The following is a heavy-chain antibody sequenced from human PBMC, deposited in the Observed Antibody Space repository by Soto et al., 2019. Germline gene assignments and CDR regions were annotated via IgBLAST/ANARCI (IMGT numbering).Heavy chain of an antibody. CDR2: IIPIFGTA. CDR1: GGTFSSYA. Sequence: SVKVSCKASGGTFSSYAISWVRQAPGQGLEWMGGIIPIFGTANYAQKFQGRVTITADESTSTAYMELSSLRSEDTAVYYCARPRTYYYEAFDIWGQGTMVTVSS. CDR3: ARPRTYYYEAFDI. V-gene: IGHV1-69*13. J-gene: IGHJ3*02. D-gene: IGHD3-10*01.